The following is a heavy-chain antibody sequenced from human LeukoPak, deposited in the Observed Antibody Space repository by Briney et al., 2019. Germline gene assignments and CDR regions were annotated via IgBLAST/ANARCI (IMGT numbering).Heavy chain of an antibody. Sequence: ASVKVSCKASGYTFTIYGISCVRQAPGQRLEWMGWISAYNGNTNYAQKHQGRVTMTTDTSTSTAYMELRSLRSDDTAVYYCARVDRKFFDYWGQGTLVTVSS. D-gene: IGHD1-14*01. CDR1: GYTFTIYG. V-gene: IGHV1-18*01. CDR2: ISAYNGNT. J-gene: IGHJ4*02. CDR3: ARVDRKFFDY.